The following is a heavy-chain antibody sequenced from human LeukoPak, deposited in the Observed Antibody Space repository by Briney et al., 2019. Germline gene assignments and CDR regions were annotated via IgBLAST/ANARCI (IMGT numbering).Heavy chain of an antibody. Sequence: PSETLSLTCTVSGGSISSYYWSWIRQPPGKGLEWIGYIYYSGSTNYNPSLKSRVTISVDTSKNQFSLKLSSVTAADTAVYYCARKGGFHAGIYDSSGYGLDYWGQGTLVTVSS. CDR3: ARKGGFHAGIYDSSGYGLDY. V-gene: IGHV4-59*12. CDR1: GGSISSYY. CDR2: IYYSGST. J-gene: IGHJ4*02. D-gene: IGHD3-22*01.